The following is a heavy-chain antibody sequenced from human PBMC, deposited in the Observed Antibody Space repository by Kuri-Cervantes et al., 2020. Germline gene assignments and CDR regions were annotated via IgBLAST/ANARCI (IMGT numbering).Heavy chain of an antibody. V-gene: IGHV4-59*01. J-gene: IGHJ6*02. CDR3: ASVRLGKKSYYYYGTDV. CDR2: IYYSGST. Sequence: SETLSLTCTVSGGSISSYYWSWIRQPPGKGLEWIGYIYYSGSTNYNPSLKSRVTISVDTSKNQFSLKLSSVTAADTAVYYCASVRLGKKSYYYYGTDVWGQGTTVTVSS. CDR1: GGSISSYY. D-gene: IGHD3-16*01.